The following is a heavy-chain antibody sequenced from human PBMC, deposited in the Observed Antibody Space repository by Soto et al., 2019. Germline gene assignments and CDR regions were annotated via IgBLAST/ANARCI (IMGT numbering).Heavy chain of an antibody. V-gene: IGHV4-4*07. CDR3: ARDRDYYDSSGYITFWFDP. CDR1: CGSIISYY. J-gene: IGHJ5*02. D-gene: IGHD3-22*01. Sequence: SETLSLTCTFSCGSIISYYWSWIRQPAGKGLEWIGRIYTSGSTNYNPSLKSRVTMSVDTSKNQFSLKLSSVTAADTAVYYCARDRDYYDSSGYITFWFDPWGQGTLVTVSS. CDR2: IYTSGST.